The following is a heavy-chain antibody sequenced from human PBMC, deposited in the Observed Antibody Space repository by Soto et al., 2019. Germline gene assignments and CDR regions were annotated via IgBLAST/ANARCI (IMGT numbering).Heavy chain of an antibody. CDR2: IHHTGNT. CDR1: GGSFIGYY. Sequence: SETRSHTCAVYGGSFIGYYWSWIRQPPGKGLEWIGQIHHTGNTNYSPSLRSRVSISVDTSKNQFSLRLSSVTAADTAVYYCARGHGNLDYWGQGTLVTVSS. J-gene: IGHJ4*02. V-gene: IGHV4-34*01. CDR3: ARGHGNLDY.